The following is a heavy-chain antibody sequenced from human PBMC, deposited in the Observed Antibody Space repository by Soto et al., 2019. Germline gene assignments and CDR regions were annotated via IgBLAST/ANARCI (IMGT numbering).Heavy chain of an antibody. CDR1: GFIFSNYA. Sequence: GGSLRLSCAASGFIFSNYAMSWVRQAPGKGLEWVSTISSSAGSTYYADSVKGRFTISRDNSKNTLYLQMNSLRAEDTALYYCAKDVYCSSINCYPGWFDPWGQGTLVTVSS. J-gene: IGHJ5*02. CDR3: AKDVYCSSINCYPGWFDP. V-gene: IGHV3-23*01. D-gene: IGHD2-2*01. CDR2: ISSSAGST.